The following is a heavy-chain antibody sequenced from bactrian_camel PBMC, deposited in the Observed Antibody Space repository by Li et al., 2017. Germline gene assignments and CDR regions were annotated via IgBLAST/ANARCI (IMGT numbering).Heavy chain of an antibody. V-gene: IGHV3S57*01. D-gene: IGHD5*01. J-gene: IGHJ4*01. CDR2: IVGTKIT. CDR1: GYTYSPDYP. Sequence: HVQLVESGGESVQAGGSLTLSCEASGYTYSPDYPMGWFRQAPGKEREGVATIVGTKITSYADSVKDRFVISQDNSKNTVYLQMNNLQPDDTAMYYCASRASGCVDVWQDVSGYNYWGQGTQVTVS. CDR3: ASRASGCVDVWQDVSGYNY.